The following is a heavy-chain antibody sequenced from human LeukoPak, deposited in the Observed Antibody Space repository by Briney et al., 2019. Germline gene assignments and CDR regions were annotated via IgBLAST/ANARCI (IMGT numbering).Heavy chain of an antibody. J-gene: IGHJ4*02. Sequence: QPGGSLRLSCAASGFTFSSNWMYWVRQAPGKGLVWVSRINSDGSTTSYVDSVKGRFTISRDNAKNSLYLQMNSLGAEDTAVYYCARDWRTVAFYGAVEDDCWGQGTLVTVSP. CDR2: INSDGSTT. V-gene: IGHV3-74*01. D-gene: IGHD3-3*02. CDR1: GFTFSSNW. CDR3: ARDWRTVAFYGAVEDDC.